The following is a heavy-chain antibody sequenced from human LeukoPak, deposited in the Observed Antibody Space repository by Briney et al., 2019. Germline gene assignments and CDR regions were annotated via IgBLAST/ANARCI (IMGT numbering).Heavy chain of an antibody. CDR2: VDPEDGET. CDR1: GYTFTDYY. J-gene: IGHJ4*02. Sequence: ASVKVSCKVSGYTFTDYYMHWVQQAPGKGLEWMGLVDPEDGETIYAEKFQGRVTMTEDTSTDTAYMELSSLRSEDTAVYYCTVEVQGYDSSGYSDYWGLGTLVTVSS. D-gene: IGHD3-22*01. CDR3: TVEVQGYDSSGYSDY. V-gene: IGHV1-69-2*01.